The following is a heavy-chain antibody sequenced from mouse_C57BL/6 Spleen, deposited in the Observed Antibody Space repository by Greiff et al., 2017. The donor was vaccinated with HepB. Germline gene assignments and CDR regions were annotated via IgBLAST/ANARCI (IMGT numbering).Heavy chain of an antibody. J-gene: IGHJ3*01. Sequence: VQLQHSGPELVKPGDSVKISCKASGYSFTGYFMNWVMQSHGKSLEWIGRSNPYNGATFYNQKFKGKATLTVDKSSSTAHMELRSLTSEDSAVYYCARSGCYDGEVAYWGQGTLVTVSA. CDR2: SNPYNGAT. D-gene: IGHD2-12*01. CDR1: GYSFTGYF. V-gene: IGHV1-20*01. CDR3: ARSGCYDGEVAY.